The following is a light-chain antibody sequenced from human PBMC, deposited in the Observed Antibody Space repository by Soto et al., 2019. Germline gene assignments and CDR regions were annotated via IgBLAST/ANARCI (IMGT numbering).Light chain of an antibody. CDR3: HQFGSSPRT. CDR2: GAS. V-gene: IGKV3-20*01. CDR1: QSVSSSS. Sequence: ELVLTQSPGTLSLSPGERATLSCRASQSVSSSSLAWYQQKPGQAPRLLIYGASSRATGIPDRFSGSGSGTDFTLTISRLEPDDFAVYYCHQFGSSPRTFGQGTKVDSK. J-gene: IGKJ1*01.